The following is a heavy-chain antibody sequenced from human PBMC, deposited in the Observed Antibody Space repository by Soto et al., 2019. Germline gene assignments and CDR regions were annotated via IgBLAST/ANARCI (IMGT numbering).Heavy chain of an antibody. CDR2: ISYSGST. Sequence: QVQLQESGPGLVKPSQTLSLTCTVSGGSIRSEDYYWSWIRQPPGKGLEWIGYISYSGSTAYKSSLRNRVIMSVGTSKNQVSLKLDSATAADTAVYYCARVRIVGSSTFDSWGQGTLVTVSS. J-gene: IGHJ4*02. D-gene: IGHD1-26*01. CDR1: GGSIRSEDYY. CDR3: ARVRIVGSSTFDS. V-gene: IGHV4-30-4*01.